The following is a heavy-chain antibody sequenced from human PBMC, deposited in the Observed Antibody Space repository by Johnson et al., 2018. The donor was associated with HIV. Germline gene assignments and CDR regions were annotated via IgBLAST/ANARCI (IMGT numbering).Heavy chain of an antibody. CDR2: IYSGGST. Sequence: VQLVESGGGLIQPGGSLRLSCAASGFTVSSNYMSWVRQAPGKGLEWVSVIYSGGSTYYADSVKGRFIISRDNSKNTLYLQMNSLRAEDTAVYYCARERWSGELPVAFDIWGQGTMVTVSS. CDR1: GFTVSSNY. J-gene: IGHJ3*02. D-gene: IGHD1-26*01. CDR3: ARERWSGELPVAFDI. V-gene: IGHV3-53*01.